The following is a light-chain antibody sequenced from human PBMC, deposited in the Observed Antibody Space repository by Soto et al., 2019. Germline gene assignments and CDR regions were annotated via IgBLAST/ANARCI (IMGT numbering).Light chain of an antibody. CDR3: QHRYNWPLT. J-gene: IGKJ4*01. V-gene: IGKV3-11*01. CDR2: DAS. CDR1: QSVSSY. Sequence: EIVLTQSPATLSLSPGERATLSCRASQSVSSYLLWYQQKPGQAPRLLIYDASNRATDIPDRFSGSGSGTDFTLTISSLEPEDFAVYYCQHRYNWPLTFGGGTKVEIK.